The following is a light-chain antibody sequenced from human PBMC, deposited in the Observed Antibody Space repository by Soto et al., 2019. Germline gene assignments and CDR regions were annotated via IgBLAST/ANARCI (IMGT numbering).Light chain of an antibody. V-gene: IGKV4-1*01. Sequence: DIVMTQSPYSLAVSLGERATINCKSSRTVLYSSNNKNYLVWYQQKPGQPPKLLIYWASTRISGVPDRFSGSGSGTDFTLAISSLQAEDVAVYYCQQHYTNPQTFGQGTKVDIK. CDR1: RTVLYSSNNKNY. CDR2: WAS. J-gene: IGKJ1*01. CDR3: QQHYTNPQT.